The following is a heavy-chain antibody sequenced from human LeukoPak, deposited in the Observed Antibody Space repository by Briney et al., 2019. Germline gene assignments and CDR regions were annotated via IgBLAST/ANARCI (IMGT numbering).Heavy chain of an antibody. CDR3: ARETSGSYSFDY. Sequence: ASVKVSCKASGGTLSSYAISWVRQAPGQGLEWMGGIIPIFGTANYAQKFQGRVTITADESTSTAYMELSSLRSEDTAVYYCARETSGSYSFDYWGQGTLVTVSS. V-gene: IGHV1-69*01. CDR1: GGTLSSYA. D-gene: IGHD1-26*01. J-gene: IGHJ4*02. CDR2: IIPIFGTA.